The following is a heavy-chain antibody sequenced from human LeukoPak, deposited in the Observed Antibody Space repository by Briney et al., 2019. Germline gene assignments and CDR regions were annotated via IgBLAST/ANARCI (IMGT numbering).Heavy chain of an antibody. J-gene: IGHJ4*02. CDR3: ARVGAPGTADY. D-gene: IGHD6-13*01. Sequence: GGSLRLSCAASGFTFSSYEMNWVRQAPGKGLEGVANIDQDGSEKYYVDSVKGRFTIFRDNAKNSLYLQMNSLRVEDTAVYYCARVGAPGTADYWGQGTLVTVSS. CDR1: GFTFSSYE. V-gene: IGHV3-7*01. CDR2: IDQDGSEK.